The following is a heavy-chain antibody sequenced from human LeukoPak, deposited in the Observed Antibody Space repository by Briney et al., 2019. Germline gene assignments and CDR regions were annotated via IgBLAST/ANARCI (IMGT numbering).Heavy chain of an antibody. J-gene: IGHJ4*02. CDR2: IYYSGST. CDR1: GGSISSYY. D-gene: IGHD3-9*01. CDR3: ASLVRDFDWSTYYFDY. V-gene: IGHV4-59*08. Sequence: SETLSLTCTVSGGSISSYYWSWIRQPPGKGLEWIGYIYYSGSTNYNPSLKSRVTISVDTSKNQFSLKLSSVTAADTAAYYCASLVRDFDWSTYYFDYWGQGTLVTVSS.